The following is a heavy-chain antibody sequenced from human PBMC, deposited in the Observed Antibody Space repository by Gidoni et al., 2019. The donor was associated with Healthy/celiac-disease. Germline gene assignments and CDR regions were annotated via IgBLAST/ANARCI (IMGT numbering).Heavy chain of an antibody. Sequence: EVQLLESGGGLVQPGGSLRLSCAASGFTFSSYAMSWVRQAPGKGLEWVSAISGSGGSTYYADSVKGRFTISRDNSKNTLYLQMSSLRAEDTAVYYCAKDFGHSRLLFGAFDIWGQGTMVTVSS. CDR2: ISGSGGST. CDR1: GFTFSSYA. D-gene: IGHD2-21*02. V-gene: IGHV3-23*01. CDR3: AKDFGHSRLLFGAFDI. J-gene: IGHJ3*02.